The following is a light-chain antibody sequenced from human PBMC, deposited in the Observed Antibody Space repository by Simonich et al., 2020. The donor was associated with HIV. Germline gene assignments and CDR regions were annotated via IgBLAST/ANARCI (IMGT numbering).Light chain of an antibody. V-gene: IGKV1-5*03. CDR1: QDISNY. CDR3: QQYNSYSVT. CDR2: KAS. Sequence: DIQMTQSPSSLSASVGDRVIITCQASQDISNYLNWYQQKPGKAPKLLIYKASSLKSGVPSRFSGSGSGTEFTLTISSLQPDDFATYYCQQYNSYSVTFGGGTKVEIK. J-gene: IGKJ4*01.